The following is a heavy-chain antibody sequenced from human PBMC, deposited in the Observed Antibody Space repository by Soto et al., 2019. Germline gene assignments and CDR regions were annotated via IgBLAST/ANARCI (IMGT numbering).Heavy chain of an antibody. D-gene: IGHD3-3*01. Sequence: GSLRLSCTTSGFSFGDYAMTWVRQAPGKGLEWVGFIRNPGYGGTTEYATSVKGRFIISRDDSMSSAYLQLNSLKVDDSVVYYCVRGSFGYYGPWGQGTLVTVSS. CDR3: VRGSFGYYGP. CDR2: IRNPGYGGTT. J-gene: IGHJ5*02. CDR1: GFSFGDYA. V-gene: IGHV3-49*04.